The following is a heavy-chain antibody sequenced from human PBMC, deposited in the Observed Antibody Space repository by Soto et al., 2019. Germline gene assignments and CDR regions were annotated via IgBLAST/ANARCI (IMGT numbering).Heavy chain of an antibody. V-gene: IGHV3-21*01. CDR1: GFTFSSYS. CDR2: ISSSSSYI. Sequence: AGGSLRLSCAASGFTFSSYSMNWVRQAPGKGLEWVSSISSSSSYIYYADSVKGRFTISRDNAKNSLYLQMNSLRAEDTAVYYCARTPNSRGFLEWLSQTPYFDYWGQGTLVTVSS. J-gene: IGHJ4*02. D-gene: IGHD3-3*01. CDR3: ARTPNSRGFLEWLSQTPYFDY.